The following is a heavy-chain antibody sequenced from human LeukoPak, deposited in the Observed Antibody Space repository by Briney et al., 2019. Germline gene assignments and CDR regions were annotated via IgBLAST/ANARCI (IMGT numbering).Heavy chain of an antibody. CDR3: ASEYCSGGNCPDAFDI. D-gene: IGHD2-15*01. Sequence: GGSLRLSCAASGFSFSDYYMSWIRQAPGKGLEWVPYIGSSGTNIYYADSVKGRFTISRDNAKNSLYLQMNSLRAEDTAVYYCASEYCSGGNCPDAFDIWGQGTMVTVSS. CDR1: GFSFSDYY. CDR2: IGSSGTNI. J-gene: IGHJ3*02. V-gene: IGHV3-11*04.